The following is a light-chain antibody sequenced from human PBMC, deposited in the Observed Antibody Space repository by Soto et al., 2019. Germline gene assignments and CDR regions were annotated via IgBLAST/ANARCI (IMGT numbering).Light chain of an antibody. J-gene: IGKJ4*01. Sequence: EIVMTQSPATLSVSPGERATLSCRASQSAGSNLAWYQQKPGQAPRLLIYGASSRATGIPARFSGSGSGTDFTLTISSLQSEYFAVYYCQQSNDWPLTFGGGTKVEIK. V-gene: IGKV3-15*01. CDR2: GAS. CDR1: QSAGSN. CDR3: QQSNDWPLT.